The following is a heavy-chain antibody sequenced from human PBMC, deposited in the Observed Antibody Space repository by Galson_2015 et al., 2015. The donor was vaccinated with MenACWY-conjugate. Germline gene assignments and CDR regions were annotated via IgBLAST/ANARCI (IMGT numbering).Heavy chain of an antibody. J-gene: IGHJ5*02. CDR3: ARTYPPGNEDLDWFDP. CDR2: INPNSGGT. CDR1: GYTFTGYY. V-gene: IGHV1-2*04. Sequence: SVKVSCKASGYTFTGYYMHWVRQAPGQGLEWMGWINPNSGGTNYAQKFQGWVTMTRDTSISTAYMELSRLRSDDTAVYYCARTYPPGNEDLDWFDPWGQGTLVTVSS. D-gene: IGHD4-23*01.